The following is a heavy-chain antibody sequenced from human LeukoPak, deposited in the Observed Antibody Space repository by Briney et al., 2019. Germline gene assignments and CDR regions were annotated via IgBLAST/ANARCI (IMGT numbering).Heavy chain of an antibody. J-gene: IGHJ4*02. CDR3: ARMRGDYFDSSGPFLFDF. D-gene: IGHD3-22*01. V-gene: IGHV3-48*03. CDR1: GFTFISHE. Sequence: GGSLRLSCVASGFTFISHEMNWVRQAPGEGLEWISYISSSGATIYYADSVQGRFTISRDNAKDSLYLQMNSLRVDDSAIYYCARMRGDYFDSSGPFLFDFWGQGTLVTVSS. CDR2: ISSSGATI.